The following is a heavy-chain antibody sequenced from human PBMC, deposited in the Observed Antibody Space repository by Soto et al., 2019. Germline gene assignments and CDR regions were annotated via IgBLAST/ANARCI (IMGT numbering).Heavy chain of an antibody. D-gene: IGHD2-2*03. J-gene: IGHJ6*03. CDR1: GFTFSGSA. Sequence: GGSLRLSCAASGFTFSGSAMHWVRQASGKGLEWVGRIRSKANSYATAYAASVKGRFTISRDDSKNTAYLQMNSLKTEDTAVYYCTRHLDIVLVPAASNPHSYYTVVWDKGTMLSLFS. CDR3: TRHLDIVLVPAASNPHSYYTVV. V-gene: IGHV3-73*01. CDR2: IRSKANSYAT.